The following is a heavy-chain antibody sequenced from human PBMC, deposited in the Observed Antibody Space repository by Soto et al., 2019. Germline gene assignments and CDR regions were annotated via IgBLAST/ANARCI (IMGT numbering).Heavy chain of an antibody. CDR3: ARGRGCSGGSCYSEPADYYCMDV. D-gene: IGHD2-15*01. Sequence: QVQLVPAGAEVKKPGSSVKVSCKASGGTFSSYAISWVRQAPGQGLEWMGGIIAIFGTANYAQKFQGRVTITADESTSTADMELSSLRSEDTAVYYCARGRGCSGGSCYSEPADYYCMDVWGQGTTVTVSS. V-gene: IGHV1-69*01. CDR2: IIAIFGTA. J-gene: IGHJ6*02. CDR1: GGTFSSYA.